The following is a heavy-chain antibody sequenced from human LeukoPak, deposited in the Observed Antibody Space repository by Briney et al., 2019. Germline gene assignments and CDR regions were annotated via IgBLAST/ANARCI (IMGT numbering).Heavy chain of an antibody. D-gene: IGHD5-18*01. J-gene: IGHJ4*02. Sequence: GGSLRLSCAASGFIFSSYGMHWVRQAPGKGLEWVAFIRYDGTNKYYADSVKGRFTISRDNAKNSLYLQMNSLRAEDTAVYYCARVSEAMAYYFDYWGQGTLVTVSS. CDR2: IRYDGTNK. CDR1: GFIFSSYG. CDR3: ARVSEAMAYYFDY. V-gene: IGHV3-30*02.